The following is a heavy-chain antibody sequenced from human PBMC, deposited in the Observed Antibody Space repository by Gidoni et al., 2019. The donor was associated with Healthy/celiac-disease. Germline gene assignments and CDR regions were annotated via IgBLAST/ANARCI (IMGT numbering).Heavy chain of an antibody. D-gene: IGHD2-15*01. CDR2: MRSKANSYAT. J-gene: IGHJ4*02. Sequence: EVQLVESGGGLVQPGGSLKLSCAASGFTFSGPAMHWFRKASGNGLELVGRMRSKANSYATAYAAAVKGMFTISRDESKNTAYLQMNSLKTEDTAVYYCTRLGSPLDYWGQGTLVTVSS. CDR3: TRLGSPLDY. CDR1: GFTFSGPA. V-gene: IGHV3-73*01.